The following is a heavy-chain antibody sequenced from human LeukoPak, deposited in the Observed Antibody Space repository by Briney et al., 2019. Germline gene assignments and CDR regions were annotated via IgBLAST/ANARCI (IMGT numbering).Heavy chain of an antibody. D-gene: IGHD3-16*02. CDR1: GFTFSSYW. CDR2: IKQDGSEK. J-gene: IGHJ3*02. V-gene: IGHV3-7*01. CDR3: ARDSGDYVWGSYRHDAFDI. Sequence: GGSLRLSCAASGFTFSSYWMSWVRQAPGKGLEWVANIKQDGSEKYYVDSVKGRFTTSRDNAKNSLYLQMNSLRAEDTAVYYCARDSGDYVWGSYRHDAFDIWGQGTMVTVSS.